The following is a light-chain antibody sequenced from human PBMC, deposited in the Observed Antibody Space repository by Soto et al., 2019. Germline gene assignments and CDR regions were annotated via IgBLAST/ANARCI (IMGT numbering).Light chain of an antibody. CDR1: KHFANY. CDR2: SSP. V-gene: IGKV1-39*01. Sequence: DIHVTQSPSSLSASVGDRVTLTCRTSKHFANYLNWYQQKSGRAPTLLIYSSPGLQHVVSPRVSGRGSGTDFTLAISSLQSEDFAPFFCQQTYIVPQTFGHGTTVDFK. CDR3: QQTYIVPQT. J-gene: IGKJ1*01.